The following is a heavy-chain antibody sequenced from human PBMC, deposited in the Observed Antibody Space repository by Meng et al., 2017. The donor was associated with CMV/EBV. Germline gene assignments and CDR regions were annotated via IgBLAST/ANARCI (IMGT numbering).Heavy chain of an antibody. Sequence: GESLKISCAASGFTFSSYGMHWVRQAPGKGLEWVAFIRYDGSNKYYADSVKGRFTIYRDKSKNTLYLQMNSLRAEDTAGYYCAKDRGYYDSSGYNPMGDYYGMDVWGQGTTVTVSS. V-gene: IGHV3-30*02. J-gene: IGHJ6*02. D-gene: IGHD3-22*01. CDR2: IRYDGSNK. CDR3: AKDRGYYDSSGYNPMGDYYGMDV. CDR1: GFTFSSYG.